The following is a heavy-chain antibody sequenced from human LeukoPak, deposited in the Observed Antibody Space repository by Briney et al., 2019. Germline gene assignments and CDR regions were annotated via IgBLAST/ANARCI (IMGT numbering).Heavy chain of an antibody. CDR2: IKSKTNGGTT. D-gene: IGHD3-16*01. CDR3: TKDDPLNRS. V-gene: IGHV3-15*01. CDR1: GFTFSNAW. J-gene: IGHJ4*02. Sequence: GGSLRLSCAASGFTFSNAWMSWVRQAPGKGLEWVGRIKSKTNGGTTDYAAPVKGRFAISRDDSKNTLYLQMNSLKTEDTAAYYCTKDDPLNRSWGQGTLVTVSS.